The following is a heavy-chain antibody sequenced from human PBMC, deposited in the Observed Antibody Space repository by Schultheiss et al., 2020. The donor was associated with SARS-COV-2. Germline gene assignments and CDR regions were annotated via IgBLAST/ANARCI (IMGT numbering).Heavy chain of an antibody. CDR1: GGSISSSSYY. CDR2: IYYSGST. J-gene: IGHJ4*02. V-gene: IGHV4-39*01. CDR3: ARNQDSKGY. Sequence: SETLSLTCTVSGGSISSSSYYWGWIRQPPGKGLEWIGSIYYSGSTYYNPSLKSRVTISVDTSKNQFSLKLSSVTAADTAVYYCARNQDSKGYWGQGTLVTVSS.